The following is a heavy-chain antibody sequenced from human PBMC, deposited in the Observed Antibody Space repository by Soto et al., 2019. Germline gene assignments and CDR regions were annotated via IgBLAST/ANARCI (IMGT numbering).Heavy chain of an antibody. CDR2: IYYSGST. V-gene: IGHV4-59*01. CDR1: GGSISSYY. CDR3: ARDHRYSNGPTDYYYGMDV. D-gene: IGHD5-18*01. Sequence: TSETLSLTCTVSGGSISSYYWSWIRQPPGKGLEWIGYIYYSGSTNYNPSLKSRVTISVDTSKNQFSLKVSSVTAADTAVYYCARDHRYSNGPTDYYYGMDVWGQGTTVTVSS. J-gene: IGHJ6*02.